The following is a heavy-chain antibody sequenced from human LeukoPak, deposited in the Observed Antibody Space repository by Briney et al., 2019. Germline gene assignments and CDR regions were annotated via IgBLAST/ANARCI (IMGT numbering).Heavy chain of an antibody. CDR1: DYY. CDR3: ARDDYGDYGAFDI. V-gene: IGHV4-30-4*01. CDR2: IYYSEST. D-gene: IGHD4-17*01. Sequence: DYYXSWIRQPXGTXLEWIGYIYYSESTYYNPSLKSRVTISVDTSKNQFSLKLSSVTAADTAVYYCARDDYGDYGAFDIWGQGTMVTVSS. J-gene: IGHJ3*02.